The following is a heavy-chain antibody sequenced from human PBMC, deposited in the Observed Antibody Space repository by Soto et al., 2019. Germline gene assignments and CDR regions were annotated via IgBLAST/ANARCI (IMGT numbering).Heavy chain of an antibody. CDR1: GYIFTNYW. CDR3: VRRFCSGTSCRFNWFDP. Sequence: GESLKISCEGSGYIFTNYWIGWVRQMPGKGLEWMGIVNPDDSTTTYSQSFQGQVIISADKSVRSAYLQWSSLKDSDTATYYCVRRFCSGTSCRFNWFDPWGQGTLVTVSS. CDR2: VNPDDSTT. J-gene: IGHJ5*02. V-gene: IGHV5-51*01. D-gene: IGHD2-2*01.